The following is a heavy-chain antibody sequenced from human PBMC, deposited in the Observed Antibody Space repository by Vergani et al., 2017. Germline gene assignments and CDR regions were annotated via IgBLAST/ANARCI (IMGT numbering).Heavy chain of an antibody. CDR1: GYSISSGYY. CDR2: IYHSGST. CDR3: ARSIAAAGPQDY. D-gene: IGHD6-13*01. V-gene: IGHV4-38-2*02. J-gene: IGHJ4*02. Sequence: QVQLQESGPGLVKPSETLSLTCTVSGYSISSGYYWGWIRQPPGKGLEWIGSIYHSGSTYYNPSLKRRVTISVDTSKNQFSLKLSSVTAADTAVYYCARSIAAAGPQDYWGQGTLVTVSS.